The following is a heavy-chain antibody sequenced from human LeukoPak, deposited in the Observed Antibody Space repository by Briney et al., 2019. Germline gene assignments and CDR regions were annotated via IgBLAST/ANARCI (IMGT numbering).Heavy chain of an antibody. D-gene: IGHD3-3*01. Sequence: GASVKVSCKASGYTFTSYGISWVRQAPGQGLEWMGWISAYNGNTNYAQKLQGRVTMTTDTSTSTAYMELRSLRSDDTAVYYCARDLFTIFGVVPNWFDPWGQGTLVTVSS. V-gene: IGHV1-18*01. CDR1: GYTFTSYG. J-gene: IGHJ5*02. CDR2: ISAYNGNT. CDR3: ARDLFTIFGVVPNWFDP.